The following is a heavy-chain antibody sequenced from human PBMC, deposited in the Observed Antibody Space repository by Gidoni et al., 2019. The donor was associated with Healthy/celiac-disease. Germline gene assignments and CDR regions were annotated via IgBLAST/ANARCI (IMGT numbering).Heavy chain of an antibody. CDR3: ARAENSGSYPCYFDY. V-gene: IGHV1-69*01. CDR2: SIPTLVTA. J-gene: IGHJ4*02. D-gene: IGHD1-26*01. CDR1: GGTFSSYT. Sequence: QVQLVQSGAEVKKPGSSGKVACKASGGTFSSYTIRWVRQAPGQGLEWMGGSIPTLVTANYAQKFQGSVTITADESTSTAYMVLSILRSEDTAVYYCARAENSGSYPCYFDYWGQGTLFPVSS.